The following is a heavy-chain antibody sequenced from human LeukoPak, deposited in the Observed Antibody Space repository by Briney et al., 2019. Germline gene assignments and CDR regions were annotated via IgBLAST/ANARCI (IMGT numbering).Heavy chain of an antibody. V-gene: IGHV4-59*01. CDR2: IYYSGST. CDR3: ASTILTGRFDY. D-gene: IGHD3-9*01. Sequence: SETLSLTCTVSGGSISSYYWSWIRQPPGKGLEWIGYIYYSGSTKYNPSLKSRVTISVDTSKNQFSLKLSSVTAADTAVYYCASTILTGRFDYWGQGTLVTVSS. CDR1: GGSISSYY. J-gene: IGHJ4*02.